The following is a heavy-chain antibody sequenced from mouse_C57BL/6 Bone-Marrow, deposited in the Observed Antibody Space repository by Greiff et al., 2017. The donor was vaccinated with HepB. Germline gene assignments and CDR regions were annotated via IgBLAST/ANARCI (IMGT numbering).Heavy chain of an antibody. V-gene: IGHV1-74*01. Sequence: VKLQQPGAELVKPGASVKVSCKASGYTFTSYWMHWVKQRPGQGLEWIGRIHPSDSDTNYNQKFKGKATLTVDKSSSTAYMQLSSLTSEDSAVYYCAIREGDYDGDFDYWGQGTTLTVSS. CDR1: GYTFTSYW. CDR3: AIREGDYDGDFDY. D-gene: IGHD2-4*01. CDR2: IHPSDSDT. J-gene: IGHJ2*01.